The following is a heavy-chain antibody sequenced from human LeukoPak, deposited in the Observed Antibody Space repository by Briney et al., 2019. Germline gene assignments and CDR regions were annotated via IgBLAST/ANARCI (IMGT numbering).Heavy chain of an antibody. D-gene: IGHD5-12*01. CDR3: ARDLGGYGSDAFDI. CDR2: ISWNSGSI. Sequence: GGSLRLSCAASGFTFDDYAMHWVRQAPGKGLEWVSGISWNSGSIGYADSVKGRFTISRDNSKNTLYLQMNSLRAEDTAVYYCARDLGGYGSDAFDIWGQGTMVTVSS. V-gene: IGHV3-9*01. J-gene: IGHJ3*02. CDR1: GFTFDDYA.